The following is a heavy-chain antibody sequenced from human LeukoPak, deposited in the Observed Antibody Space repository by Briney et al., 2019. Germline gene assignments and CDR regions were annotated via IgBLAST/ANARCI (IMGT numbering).Heavy chain of an antibody. D-gene: IGHD5-12*01. J-gene: IGHJ6*02. Sequence: GRSLRLSCAASGFTFSSYGMHWVRQAPGKGLEWVAVISYDGSNKYYADSVKGRFTISRDNSKNTLYLQMNSLRAEDTAVYYCAKGYSGYDFSYYYGMDVWGQGTTVTVSS. V-gene: IGHV3-30*18. CDR2: ISYDGSNK. CDR1: GFTFSSYG. CDR3: AKGYSGYDFSYYYGMDV.